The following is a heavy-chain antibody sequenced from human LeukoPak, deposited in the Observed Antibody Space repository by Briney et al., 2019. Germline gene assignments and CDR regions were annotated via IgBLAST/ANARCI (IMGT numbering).Heavy chain of an antibody. CDR3: ARDYVGVAGTFDY. J-gene: IGHJ4*02. CDR2: VNHGGST. Sequence: SETLSLTCTVSGGSIGSGSYYWGWIRQPPGKGLEWIGEVNHGGSTNYNPSLKSRVTISIDTSKNQFSLKLSSVTAADTAVYYCARDYVGVAGTFDYWGQGTLVTVSS. D-gene: IGHD6-19*01. V-gene: IGHV4-39*07. CDR1: GGSIGSGSYY.